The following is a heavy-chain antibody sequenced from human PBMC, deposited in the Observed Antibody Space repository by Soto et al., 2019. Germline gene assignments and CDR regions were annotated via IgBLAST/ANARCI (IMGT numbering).Heavy chain of an antibody. CDR1: GYSFTIYW. V-gene: IGHV5-10-1*04. CDR2: IDPSDSYT. CDR3: AKAIAVAGTYHFDY. Sequence: GESLKISCKGSGYSFTIYWISWVRQMPGKGLEWMGRIDPSDSYTNYSPSFQGRFTISRDNSKNTLYLQMNSLRAEDTAVYYCAKAIAVAGTYHFDYWGQGTLVTVSS. J-gene: IGHJ4*02. D-gene: IGHD6-19*01.